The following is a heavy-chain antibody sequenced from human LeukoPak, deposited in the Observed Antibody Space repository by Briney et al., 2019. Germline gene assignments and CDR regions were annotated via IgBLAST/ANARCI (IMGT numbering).Heavy chain of an antibody. CDR2: IYHSGST. CDR3: ARRKRSGCSSTSCLLNWFDP. Sequence: SETLSLTCAVSGGSISSSHWWSWVRQPPGKGLEWIGEIYHSGSTNYNLSLKSRVTISVDTSKNQFSLKLSSVTAADTAVYYCARRKRSGCSSTSCLLNWFDPWGQGTLVTVSS. V-gene: IGHV4-4*02. J-gene: IGHJ5*02. CDR1: GGSISSSHW. D-gene: IGHD2-2*01.